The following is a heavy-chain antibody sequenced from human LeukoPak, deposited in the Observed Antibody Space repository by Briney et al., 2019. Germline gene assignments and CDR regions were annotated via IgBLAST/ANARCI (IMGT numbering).Heavy chain of an antibody. CDR3: AREYAD. Sequence: SETLSLTCAVYGGSFSGYYWSWTRQPPGKGLEWIGEINHSGSTNYNPSLKSRVTISVDTSKNQFSLKLSSVAAADTAVYYCAREYADWGQGTLVTVSS. J-gene: IGHJ4*02. CDR1: GGSFSGYY. CDR2: INHSGST. V-gene: IGHV4-34*01. D-gene: IGHD2/OR15-2a*01.